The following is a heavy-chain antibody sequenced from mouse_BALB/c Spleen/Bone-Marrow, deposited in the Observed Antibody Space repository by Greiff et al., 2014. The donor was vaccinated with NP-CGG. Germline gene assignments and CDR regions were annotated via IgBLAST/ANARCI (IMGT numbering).Heavy chain of an antibody. Sequence: EVQLQQSGPELVKPGASMKISCKASGYSFTGYTMNWVKQSHGKNLEWIGLIYPYNGGTRYNQKFKGKATLTVDKSSSTAYMELLSLTSEESAVYSCARGPPLYYDYGFDYWGQGTPLTVSS. V-gene: IGHV1-31*01. CDR3: ARGPPLYYDYGFDY. J-gene: IGHJ2*01. CDR2: IYPYNGGT. D-gene: IGHD2-4*01. CDR1: GYSFTGYT.